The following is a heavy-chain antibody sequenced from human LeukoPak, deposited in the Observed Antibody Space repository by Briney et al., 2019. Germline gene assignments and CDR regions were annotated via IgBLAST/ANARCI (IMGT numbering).Heavy chain of an antibody. CDR1: GGTFSSYA. Sequence: SVKVSCKASGGTFSSYAISWVRQAPGQGLEWMGGIIPTFGTAKYAQKFQGRVTITADESTRTAYMELSSLRSEDTAVYYCARSRPTVTTEYYYYMDVWGKGTTVTVSS. CDR3: ARSRPTVTTEYYYYMDV. J-gene: IGHJ6*03. D-gene: IGHD4-11*01. V-gene: IGHV1-69*13. CDR2: IIPTFGTA.